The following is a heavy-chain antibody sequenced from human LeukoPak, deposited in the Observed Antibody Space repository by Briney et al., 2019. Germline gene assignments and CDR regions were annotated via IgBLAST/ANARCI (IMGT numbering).Heavy chain of an antibody. Sequence: SETLSLTCAVYGGSFSGYYWSWIRQPPGKGLEWIGEINHSGSTNYNPSLKSRVTISVDTSKNQFSLKLSSVTAADTAVYYCARASITMVRGVIIPSHFDYWGQGTLVTVSS. J-gene: IGHJ4*02. CDR1: GGSFSGYY. V-gene: IGHV4-34*01. CDR2: INHSGST. CDR3: ARASITMVRGVIIPSHFDY. D-gene: IGHD3-10*01.